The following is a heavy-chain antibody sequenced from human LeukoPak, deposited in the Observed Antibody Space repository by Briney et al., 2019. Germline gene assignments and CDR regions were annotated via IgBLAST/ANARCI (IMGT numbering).Heavy chain of an antibody. J-gene: IGHJ5*02. V-gene: IGHV3-33*01. Sequence: PGGSLRLSCAASGFTFSSHSMHWVRQAPGKGLEWVGIIWHDGGTTYYGDSVRGRFTISRVNSKNTLDLQMSSLRDGDTAVYFCVRSQSAATYDAWGQGTLVTVSS. CDR1: GFTFSSHS. CDR2: IWHDGGTT. D-gene: IGHD3-16*01. CDR3: VRSQSAATYDA.